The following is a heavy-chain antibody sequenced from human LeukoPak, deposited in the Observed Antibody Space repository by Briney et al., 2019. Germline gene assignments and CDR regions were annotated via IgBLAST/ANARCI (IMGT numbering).Heavy chain of an antibody. J-gene: IGHJ4*02. D-gene: IGHD4-17*01. CDR1: GGTFSSYA. Sequence: GASVKVSCKASGGTFSSYAISWVRQAPGQGLEWMGRIIPILGIANYAQKFQGRVTITADKSTSTAYMELSSLRSEDTAVYYCARVIWPAPDGYGGYQFDYWGQGTLVTVSS. V-gene: IGHV1-69*04. CDR3: ARVIWPAPDGYGGYQFDY. CDR2: IIPILGIA.